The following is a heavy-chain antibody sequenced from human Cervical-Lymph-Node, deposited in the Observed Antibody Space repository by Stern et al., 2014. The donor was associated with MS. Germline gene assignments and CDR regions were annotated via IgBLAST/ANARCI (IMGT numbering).Heavy chain of an antibody. J-gene: IGHJ4*02. Sequence: VQLVQSGAEVKKPGESPKISCKGSGYSFSSHWIGWVRQMPGKGLEWMGLIYPDDSDTRYSPSFKGQVTISADKSISPAFLQWSSLKASDSAMYYCARTVCSGGSCYTVPFDYWGQGTLVTVSS. D-gene: IGHD2-15*01. CDR3: ARTVCSGGSCYTVPFDY. CDR1: GYSFSSHW. CDR2: IYPDDSDT. V-gene: IGHV5-51*01.